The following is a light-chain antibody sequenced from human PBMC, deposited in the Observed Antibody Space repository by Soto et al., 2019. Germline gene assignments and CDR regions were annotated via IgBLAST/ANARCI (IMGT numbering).Light chain of an antibody. CDR2: GTS. CDR1: QSVSGN. J-gene: IGKJ1*01. V-gene: IGKV3-15*01. CDR3: QQYNKGPRT. Sequence: EIVMTQSPATLSVSTRERATLSCRASQSVSGNLAWYQQKPGQAPRLLIYGTSTRATGIPARFSGSGSGAEFTLIISSLQSEDFAVYYCQQYNKGPRTFGQGTKVDIK.